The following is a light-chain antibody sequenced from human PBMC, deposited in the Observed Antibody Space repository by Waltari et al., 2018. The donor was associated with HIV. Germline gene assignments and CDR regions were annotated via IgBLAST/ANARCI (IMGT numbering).Light chain of an antibody. CDR3: QSYDSSLSGRV. CDR1: RSTIGEGCD. Sequence: QSVLTQPPSVSGAPGQRVTISCPGSRSTIGEGCDLHWYQQLPGTAPKLLIYGNSNRPSGVPDRFSGSKSGTSASLAITGLQAEDEADYYCQSYDSSLSGRVFGGGTKLTVL. J-gene: IGLJ3*02. V-gene: IGLV1-40*01. CDR2: GNS.